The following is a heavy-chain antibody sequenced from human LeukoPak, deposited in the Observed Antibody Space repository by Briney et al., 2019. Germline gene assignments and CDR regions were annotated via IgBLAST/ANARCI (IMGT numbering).Heavy chain of an antibody. J-gene: IGHJ4*02. V-gene: IGHV4-59*08. CDR1: GGSISSYY. CDR2: IYYSGST. D-gene: IGHD3-10*01. Sequence: PSETLSLICTVSGGSISSYYWSWIRQPPGKGLEWIGYIYYSGSTNYNPSLKSRVTISVDTSKNQFSLKLSSVTAADTAVYYCARQVAGIGEPFDYWGQGTLVTVSS. CDR3: ARQVAGIGEPFDY.